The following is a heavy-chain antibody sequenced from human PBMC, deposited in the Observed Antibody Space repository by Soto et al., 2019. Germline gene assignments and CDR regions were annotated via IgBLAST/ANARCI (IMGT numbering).Heavy chain of an antibody. V-gene: IGHV4-61*01. Sequence: QVQLQESGPGLVKPSETLSLTCTVSGASVSSGNYYWSWIRQPPGKGLECIGYISYSGSTNYNPCLKSRVTIAIDTSKHQFSLKLSSVTAADTAVYYCARGSGSYSAYWGQGTLVTVSS. CDR2: ISYSGST. CDR1: GASVSSGNYY. D-gene: IGHD1-26*01. J-gene: IGHJ4*02. CDR3: ARGSGSYSAY.